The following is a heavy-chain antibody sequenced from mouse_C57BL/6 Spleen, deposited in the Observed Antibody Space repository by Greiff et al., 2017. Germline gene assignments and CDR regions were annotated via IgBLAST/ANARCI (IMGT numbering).Heavy chain of an antibody. CDR2: ISSGSSTI. D-gene: IGHD1-1*01. V-gene: IGHV5-17*01. Sequence: EVKLVESGGGLVKPGGSLKLSCAASGFTFSDYGMHWVRQAPEKGLEWVAYISSGSSTIYYADTVKGRFTISRDNAKNTLFLQMTSLRSEDTAMYYCAREDVTTVVDWYFDVWGTGTTVTVSS. J-gene: IGHJ1*03. CDR1: GFTFSDYG. CDR3: AREDVTTVVDWYFDV.